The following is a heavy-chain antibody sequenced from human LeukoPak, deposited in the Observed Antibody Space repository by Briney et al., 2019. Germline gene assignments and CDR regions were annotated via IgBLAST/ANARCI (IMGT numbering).Heavy chain of an antibody. D-gene: IGHD2-15*01. CDR1: GFTFSSYA. V-gene: IGHV3-30-3*01. CDR2: ISHDGSNK. J-gene: IGHJ4*02. CDR3: ARDGSGGSCFDY. Sequence: GGSLRLSCAASGFTFSSYAMHWVRQAPGKGLEWVAVISHDGSNKYYADSVKGRFTISRDNSKNTLYLQMNSLRAEDAAVYYCARDGSGGSCFDYWGQGTLVTVSS.